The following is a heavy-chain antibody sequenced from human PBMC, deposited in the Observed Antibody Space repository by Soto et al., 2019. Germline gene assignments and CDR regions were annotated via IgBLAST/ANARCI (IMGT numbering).Heavy chain of an antibody. CDR1: GGSISSGGYY. D-gene: IGHD2-15*01. Sequence: QVQLQQSGPGLVKPSQTLSLTCTVSGGSISSGGYYWSWIRQHPGKGLEWLGYIYHTGGTYYNPSLKRRITRSGDTSKNQFSLNLTSVTAADTAGYYCARDVGGGYDAFGVWGQGTMVTVSS. CDR2: IYHTGGT. J-gene: IGHJ3*01. V-gene: IGHV4-31*03. CDR3: ARDVGGGYDAFGV.